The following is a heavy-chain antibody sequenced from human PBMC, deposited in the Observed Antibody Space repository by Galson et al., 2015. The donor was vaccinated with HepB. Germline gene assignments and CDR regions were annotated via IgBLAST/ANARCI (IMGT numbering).Heavy chain of an antibody. V-gene: IGHV1-24*01. D-gene: IGHD3-9*01. CDR2: FDPEDGET. J-gene: IGHJ3*02. Sequence: SVKVSCKVSGYTLTELSMHWVRQAPGKGLEWMGGFDPEDGETIYAQKFQGRVTMTEDTSTDTAYMELSSLRSEDTAVYYCATAQTDILTGSDAFDIWGQGIMVTVSS. CDR3: ATAQTDILTGSDAFDI. CDR1: GYTLTELS.